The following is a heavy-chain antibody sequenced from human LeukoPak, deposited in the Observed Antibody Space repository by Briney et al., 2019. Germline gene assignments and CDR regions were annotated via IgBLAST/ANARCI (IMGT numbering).Heavy chain of an antibody. CDR1: GFTFSSYA. CDR3: ARDPYYDFWSGYRSYMDV. J-gene: IGHJ6*03. Sequence: GGSLRLSCAASGFTFSSYALHWVRQAPGKGLEWGAVISYDGSNKYYADSVKGRFTISRDNSKNTLYLQMNSLRAEDTAVYYCARDPYYDFWSGYRSYMDVWGKGTTVTVSS. CDR2: ISYDGSNK. V-gene: IGHV3-30*01. D-gene: IGHD3-3*01.